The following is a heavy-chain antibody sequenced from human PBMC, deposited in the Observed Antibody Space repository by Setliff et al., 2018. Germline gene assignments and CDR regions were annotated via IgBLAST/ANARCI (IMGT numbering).Heavy chain of an antibody. CDR3: AKRGPYCSGGTCHYYFDY. CDR2: ISGSAQTT. V-gene: IGHV3-23*01. D-gene: IGHD2-15*01. J-gene: IGHJ4*02. CDR1: GFTFSTYW. Sequence: GGSLRLSCAASGFTFSTYWMHWVRQGPGKGLEWVSMISGSAQTTYYADSVKGRFTISRDNSKNTVYLEMNSLRAEDTAVYYCAKRGPYCSGGTCHYYFDYWGQGTLVTVSS.